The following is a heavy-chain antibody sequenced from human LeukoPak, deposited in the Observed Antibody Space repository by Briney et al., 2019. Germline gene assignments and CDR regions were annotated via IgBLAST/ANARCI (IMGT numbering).Heavy chain of an antibody. Sequence: GGYLTRYCAASGFTVSSNNMSWLRPAQGHGWEGVSVIYSGSSTYYAESVNGRSTISRHNSKNTLYLQMNSLRAEDTAVYYCARGGGNSIYFDYWGQGTLVTVSS. D-gene: IGHD4-23*01. CDR1: GFTVSSNN. CDR2: IYSGSST. CDR3: ARGGGNSIYFDY. J-gene: IGHJ4*02. V-gene: IGHV3-53*04.